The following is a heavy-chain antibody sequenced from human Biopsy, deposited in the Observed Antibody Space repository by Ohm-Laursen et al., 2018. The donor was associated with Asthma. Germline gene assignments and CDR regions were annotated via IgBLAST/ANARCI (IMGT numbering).Heavy chain of an antibody. CDR2: IYLADNK. J-gene: IGHJ3*02. D-gene: IGHD2-8*02. V-gene: IGHV2-5*02. Sequence: PTQTLTLTCTFSALSLTTTGVGVAWIRQPPVKALEWLARIYLADNKRYSSSPKSRLTITKDTSKNQMVLTMTNMDPVDTATYFCAHRLCIGGACYDAFDIWGQGTMVTVSS. CDR1: ALSLTTTGVG. CDR3: AHRLCIGGACYDAFDI.